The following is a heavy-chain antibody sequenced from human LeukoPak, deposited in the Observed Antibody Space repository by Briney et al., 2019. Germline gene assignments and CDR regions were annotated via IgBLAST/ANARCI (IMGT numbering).Heavy chain of an antibody. V-gene: IGHV4-31*03. J-gene: IGHJ4*02. CDR1: GGSISSGGYY. CDR3: ARGGGQWLFQYYFDY. D-gene: IGHD3-22*01. CDR2: IYYSGST. Sequence: PSETLSLTCTVSGGSISSGGYYWSWIRQHPGKGLEWIGYIYYSGSTYYNPSLESRVTISVDTSKNQFSLKLSSVTAADTAVYYCARGGGQWLFQYYFDYWGQGTLVTVSS.